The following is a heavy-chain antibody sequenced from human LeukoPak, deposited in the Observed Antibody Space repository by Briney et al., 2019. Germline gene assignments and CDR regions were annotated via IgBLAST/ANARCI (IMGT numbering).Heavy chain of an antibody. CDR3: ARVKAAAGAFDI. J-gene: IGHJ3*02. CDR1: GFTFSSYG. Sequence: GRSLRLSCAASGFTFSSYGMHWVRQAPGKGLEWVAVIWYDGSNKYYADSVKGRFTISRDNSKNTLYLQMNSLRAEDTAVYYCARVKAAAGAFDIWGQGTMVTVSS. V-gene: IGHV3-33*01. CDR2: IWYDGSNK. D-gene: IGHD6-13*01.